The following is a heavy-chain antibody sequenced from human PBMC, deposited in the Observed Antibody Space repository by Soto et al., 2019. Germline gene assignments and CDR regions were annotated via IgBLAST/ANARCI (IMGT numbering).Heavy chain of an antibody. J-gene: IGHJ4*02. CDR3: ARVGWTTVGYYFDA. Sequence: SETLSLTCTVSVVSISSYYWSWIRQPPGKGLEWIEYIHYSGSTKYNPSLKSRVSISVDTSKSQFSLKLSSVTAADTAVYYCARVGWTTVGYYFDAWGLGTLVTVSS. D-gene: IGHD4-17*01. CDR2: IHYSGST. CDR1: VVSISSYY. V-gene: IGHV4-59*01.